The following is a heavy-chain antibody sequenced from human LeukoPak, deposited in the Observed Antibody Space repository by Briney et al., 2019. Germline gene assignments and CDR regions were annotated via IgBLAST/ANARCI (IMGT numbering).Heavy chain of an antibody. D-gene: IGHD5-18*01. CDR2: IYSGGST. J-gene: IGHJ4*02. Sequence: SGGSLRLSCAVSGFTFTNVWMNWVRQAPGKGLEWVSVIYSGGSTYYADSVKGRFTISRDNSKNTLYLQMNSLRAEDTAVYYCARDDRLSTAMRWGQGTLVTVSS. CDR3: ARDDRLSTAMR. V-gene: IGHV3-53*01. CDR1: GFTFTNVW.